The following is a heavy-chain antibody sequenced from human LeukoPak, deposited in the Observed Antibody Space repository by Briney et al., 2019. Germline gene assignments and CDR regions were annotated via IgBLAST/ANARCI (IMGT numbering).Heavy chain of an antibody. Sequence: PGGSLRLSCAASGFIFSNYAMHWVRQAPGKGLEWVAVISYDGSDKYYADSVKGRFTISRDNSKNTLYLQMNSLRAEDTAVYYCARGPGYYDFWSGPTGFDPWGQGTLVTVSS. J-gene: IGHJ5*02. V-gene: IGHV3-30-3*01. D-gene: IGHD3-3*01. CDR1: GFIFSNYA. CDR3: ARGPGYYDFWSGPTGFDP. CDR2: ISYDGSDK.